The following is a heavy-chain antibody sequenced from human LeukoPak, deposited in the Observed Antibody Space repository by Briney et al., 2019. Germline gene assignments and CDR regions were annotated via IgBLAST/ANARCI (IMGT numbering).Heavy chain of an antibody. CDR3: ASRNKLSFDY. V-gene: IGHV3-11*01. CDR1: GFTFTDYY. Sequence: GGSLRFSCAASGFTFTDYYMSWIRQARGKGLEWVSYISSSGSTIYYADSVRGRFTISRDNAKNSLYLQMNSLRAEDTAVYYCASRNKLSFDYWGQGTLVTVSS. J-gene: IGHJ4*02. D-gene: IGHD6-6*01. CDR2: ISSSGSTI.